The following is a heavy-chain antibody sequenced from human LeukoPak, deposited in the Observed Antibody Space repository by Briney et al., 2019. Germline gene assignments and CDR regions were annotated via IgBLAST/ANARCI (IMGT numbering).Heavy chain of an antibody. D-gene: IGHD6-19*01. V-gene: IGHV1-8*01. CDR2: MNPNSGNT. Sequence: ASVKVSCKASGYTFTSCDINWMRQATGQGLEWMGWMNPNSGNTGYGQSFQGRITMTRDISIGTAYMELSNLTSEDTAIYYCTKGSSGRRDNWGQGTLVTVSA. CDR1: GYTFTSCD. CDR3: TKGSSGRRDN. J-gene: IGHJ4*02.